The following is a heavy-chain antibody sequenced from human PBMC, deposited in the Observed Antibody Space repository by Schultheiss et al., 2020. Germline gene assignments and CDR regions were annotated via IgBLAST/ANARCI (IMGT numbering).Heavy chain of an antibody. D-gene: IGHD5-12*01. Sequence: ASVKVSCKASGYTFTSYGISWVRQAPGQGLEWMGWISAYNGNTNYAQKLQGRVTITADTSTSTAYMELRSLRSDDTAVYYCAREGGIVATISDYYYYMDVWGKGTTVTVSS. CDR1: GYTFTSYG. CDR2: ISAYNGNT. V-gene: IGHV1-18*01. J-gene: IGHJ6*03. CDR3: AREGGIVATISDYYYYMDV.